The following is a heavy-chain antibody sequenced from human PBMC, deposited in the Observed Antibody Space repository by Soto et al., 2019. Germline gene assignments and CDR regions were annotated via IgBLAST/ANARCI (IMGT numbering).Heavy chain of an antibody. J-gene: IGHJ1*01. D-gene: IGHD3-10*01. V-gene: IGHV1-69*01. Sequence: QVQLVQSGAEVKKPGSSVKVSCKASGGTFSSYAIYWVRQAPGQGLEWMGGIIPIFATTNYAQKFQGRVTITADESTSTAYMELSSLRSDDTAVYYCGRNGRGVKDFQHWGQGTLVTVSS. CDR3: GRNGRGVKDFQH. CDR1: GGTFSSYA. CDR2: IIPIFATT.